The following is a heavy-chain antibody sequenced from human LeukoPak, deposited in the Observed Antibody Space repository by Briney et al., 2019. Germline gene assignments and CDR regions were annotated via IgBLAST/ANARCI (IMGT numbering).Heavy chain of an antibody. D-gene: IGHD3-3*01. Sequence: GGSLRLSCAASGFTFGSYDMHWVRQATGKGLEWVSAIGTAGDTYYPGSVKGRFTISRENAKNSLCLQMNSLRAGDTAVYYCARAAMGFWSGYYKSYYYYYMDVWGKGTTVTVSS. V-gene: IGHV3-13*01. J-gene: IGHJ6*03. CDR2: IGTAGDT. CDR3: ARAAMGFWSGYYKSYYYYYMDV. CDR1: GFTFGSYD.